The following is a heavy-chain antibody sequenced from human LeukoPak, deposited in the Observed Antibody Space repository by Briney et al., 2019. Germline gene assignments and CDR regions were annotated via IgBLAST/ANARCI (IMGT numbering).Heavy chain of an antibody. CDR1: GGSISSGGYY. J-gene: IGHJ3*02. V-gene: IGHV4-31*03. D-gene: IGHD1-26*01. CDR2: IYYSGST. Sequence: SQTLSLTCTVSGGSISSGGYYWSWIRQHPGKGLEWIGYIYYSGSTYYNPSLKSRVTILVDTSKNQFSLKLSSVTAADTAVYYCARPSGSYYSYVDAFDIWGQGTMVTVSS. CDR3: ARPSGSYYSYVDAFDI.